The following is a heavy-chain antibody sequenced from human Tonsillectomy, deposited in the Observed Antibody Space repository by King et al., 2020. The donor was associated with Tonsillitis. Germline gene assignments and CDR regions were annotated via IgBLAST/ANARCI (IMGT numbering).Heavy chain of an antibody. Sequence: QLVQSGAEVKRPGASVKVSCKASGYTLTTYGITWVRQAPGQGLEWMGWISTYNANTNYAQRLQGRVTMTTDTSTNTAHMELRTLRSDDTAVYYCARWADYYYYYYMDVWGTGTTVTVSS. CDR3: ARWADYYYYYYMDV. CDR2: ISTYNANT. D-gene: IGHD1-26*01. V-gene: IGHV1-18*01. CDR1: GYTLTTYG. J-gene: IGHJ6*03.